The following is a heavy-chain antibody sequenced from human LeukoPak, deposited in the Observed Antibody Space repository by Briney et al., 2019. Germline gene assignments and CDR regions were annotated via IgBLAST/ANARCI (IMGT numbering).Heavy chain of an antibody. D-gene: IGHD2-2*01. CDR2: INTDGSST. V-gene: IGHV3-74*01. CDR1: GFTFSSYW. Sequence: GGSLRLSCAASGFTFSSYWMHWVRQDPGKGLAWVSRINTDGSSTSYADSVKGRFTVTRDNAKNTLYLQMNSLRAEDTAVYYCARDSSSLSYWGQGTLVTVSS. CDR3: ARDSSSLSY. J-gene: IGHJ4*02.